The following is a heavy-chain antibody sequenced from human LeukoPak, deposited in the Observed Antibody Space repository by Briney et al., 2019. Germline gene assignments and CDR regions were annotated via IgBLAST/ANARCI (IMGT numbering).Heavy chain of an antibody. J-gene: IGHJ4*02. V-gene: IGHV3-21*01. D-gene: IGHD6-19*01. CDR3: AREGAVAGPIDC. CDR2: IDPSGYTI. CDR1: GFTFSTYA. Sequence: GSLRLSCAASGFTFSTYAMNWVRQAPGRGLQWVSSIDPSGYTIFYADSVKGRFTISRDNAKNSLYLQMNSLRAEDTAVYYCAREGAVAGPIDCWGQGTLVTVSS.